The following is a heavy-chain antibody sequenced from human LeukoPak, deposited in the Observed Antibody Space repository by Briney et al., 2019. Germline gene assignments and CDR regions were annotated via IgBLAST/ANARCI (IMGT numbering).Heavy chain of an antibody. V-gene: IGHV4-30-4*01. D-gene: IGHD3-22*01. CDR1: GGSISSGDYY. CDR2: IYYSGST. Sequence: SETLSLTCTVSGGSISSGDYYWSWIRQPPGKGLEWIGYIYYSGSTYYNPSLKSRVTISADTSKNQFSLKLSSVTVADTAVYYCAGAPNYYDSSGYYLILDYWGQGTLVTVSS. CDR3: AGAPNYYDSSGYYLILDY. J-gene: IGHJ4*02.